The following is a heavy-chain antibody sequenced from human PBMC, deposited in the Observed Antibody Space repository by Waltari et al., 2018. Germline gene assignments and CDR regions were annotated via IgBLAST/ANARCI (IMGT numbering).Heavy chain of an antibody. CDR1: GFTFSSYS. CDR3: ARDLWDFWSGYSN. Sequence: EVQLVESGGGLVQPGGSLRLSCAASGFTFSSYSMNWVRQAPGKGLVWVSYISSSSTIDYAYSVKCRFTISRDNAKNSLYLQMNSLRDEDTAVYYCARDLWDFWSGYSNWGQGTLVTVSS. CDR2: ISSSSTI. V-gene: IGHV3-48*02. J-gene: IGHJ4*02. D-gene: IGHD3-3*01.